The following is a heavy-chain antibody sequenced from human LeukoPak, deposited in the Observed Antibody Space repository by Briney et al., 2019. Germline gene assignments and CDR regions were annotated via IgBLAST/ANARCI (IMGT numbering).Heavy chain of an antibody. Sequence: SETLSLTCTVSGGSISSSSYYWGWIRQPPGKGLEWIGSIYYSGSTYYNPSLKSRVTISVDTSKNQFSLKLSSVTAADTAVYYCASYRASYASGFWGQGTLVTVSS. CDR1: GGSISSSSYY. CDR3: ASYRASYASGF. CDR2: IYYSGST. J-gene: IGHJ4*02. D-gene: IGHD3-10*01. V-gene: IGHV4-39*01.